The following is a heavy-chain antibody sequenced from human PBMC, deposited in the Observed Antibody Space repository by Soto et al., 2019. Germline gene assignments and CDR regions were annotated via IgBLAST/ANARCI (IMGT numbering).Heavy chain of an antibody. CDR2: ITSKTGEQ. J-gene: IGHJ4*02. CDR3: ARDLMPNDRGLGDLAY. D-gene: IGHD3-22*01. V-gene: IGHV3-21*06. Sequence: GGSLRLSCAASGFTFNKYSMNWVRQAPGKGLEWVSSITSKTGEQYYADSVKGRFIISRDNTNNSLSLQVTSLRDEDTAVYYCARDLMPNDRGLGDLAYWGQGTLGTVSS. CDR1: GFTFNKYS.